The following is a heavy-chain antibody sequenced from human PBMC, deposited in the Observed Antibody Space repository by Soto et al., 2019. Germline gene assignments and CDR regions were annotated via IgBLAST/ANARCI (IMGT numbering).Heavy chain of an antibody. CDR1: GFTFSSYA. D-gene: IGHD4-17*01. Sequence: GGSLRLSCAASGFTFSSYAMHWVRQAPGKGLEWVAVISYDGSNKYYADSVKGRFTISRDNSKNTLYLQMNSLRAEDTAVYYCARDPRALDYGDITENNWFDPWGQGTLVTVSS. J-gene: IGHJ5*02. CDR2: ISYDGSNK. V-gene: IGHV3-30-3*01. CDR3: ARDPRALDYGDITENNWFDP.